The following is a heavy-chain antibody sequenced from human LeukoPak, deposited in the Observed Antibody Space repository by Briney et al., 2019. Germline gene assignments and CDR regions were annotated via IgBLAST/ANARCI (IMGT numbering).Heavy chain of an antibody. Sequence: GGSLRLSCAASGFNFTNYAMNWVRQAPGRGLEWASLISSSGGSTYYAGSVKGRFTISRDNSKSTLYLQMNSLRAEDTAIYYCAKDGPTAIPSWFDPWGQGTLVTVSS. D-gene: IGHD2-21*02. CDR1: GFNFTNYA. V-gene: IGHV3-23*01. CDR2: ISSSGGST. CDR3: AKDGPTAIPSWFDP. J-gene: IGHJ5*02.